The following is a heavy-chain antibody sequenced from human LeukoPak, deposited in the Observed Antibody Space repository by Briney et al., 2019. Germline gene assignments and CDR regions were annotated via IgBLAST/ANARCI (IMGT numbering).Heavy chain of an antibody. V-gene: IGHV3-23*01. CDR2: IDDSGVIR. CDR1: GFTFKTHA. CDR3: ARGRGVVAAAANDY. D-gene: IGHD6-13*01. J-gene: IGHJ4*02. Sequence: GGSLRLSCAASGFTFKTHAMSWVRQAPGKGLEWVSRIDDSGVIRSYADSVKGRFTISRDNSKMTLTLQMNSLRAEDTAVYYCARGRGVVAAAANDYWGQGTLVTVSS.